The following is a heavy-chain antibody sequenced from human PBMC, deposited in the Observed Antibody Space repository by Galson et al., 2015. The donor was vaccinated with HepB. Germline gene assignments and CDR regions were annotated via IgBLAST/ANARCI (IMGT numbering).Heavy chain of an antibody. V-gene: IGHV3-23*01. J-gene: IGHJ3*02. Sequence: SLRLSCAASGFTFSSYAMSWVRQAPGKGLEWVSAISGSGGSTYYADSVRGRFTISRDNSKNTLYLQMDSLRAEDTAVYYCAKYYYDSSGYYHDGAFDIWGQGTMVTVSS. CDR2: ISGSGGST. D-gene: IGHD3-22*01. CDR1: GFTFSSYA. CDR3: AKYYYDSSGYYHDGAFDI.